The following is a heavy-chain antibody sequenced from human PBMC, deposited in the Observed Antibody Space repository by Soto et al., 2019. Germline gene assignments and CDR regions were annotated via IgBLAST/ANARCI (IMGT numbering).Heavy chain of an antibody. Sequence: PGESLRLSCIASGFTFSRYVMSWVRQAPGKGQEWVSTINSNGDSTYYADSVKGRFTISRDNSRNSLYLQVNSLRAEDTAVYYCARVPDLDYCSRTSCLYYFDYWGQGALVTAPQ. J-gene: IGHJ4*02. D-gene: IGHD2-2*01. V-gene: IGHV3-23*01. CDR1: GFTFSRYV. CDR2: INSNGDST. CDR3: ARVPDLDYCSRTSCLYYFDY.